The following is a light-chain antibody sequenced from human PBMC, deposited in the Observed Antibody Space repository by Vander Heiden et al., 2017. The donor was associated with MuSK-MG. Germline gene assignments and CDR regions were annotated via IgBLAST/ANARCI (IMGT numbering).Light chain of an antibody. CDR3: QSEDSSDVV. J-gene: IGLJ2*01. CDR1: SGSIANNY. V-gene: IGLV6-57*01. Sequence: NFMLTQPHSVSESPGQTVTISCTRSSGSIANNYVQWYQQRPGSSPTTVIYEDDQRPSGVPDRFFGSIDSSSNSASLTIAGLKTEDEADYYCQSEDSSDVVFGGGTKLTVL. CDR2: EDD.